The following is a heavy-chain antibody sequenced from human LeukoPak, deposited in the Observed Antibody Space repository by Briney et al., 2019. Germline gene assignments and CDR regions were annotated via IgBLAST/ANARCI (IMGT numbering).Heavy chain of an antibody. Sequence: PSETLSLTCTVSGGSISSSSYYWGWIRQPPGKGLEWIGSIYYSGSTYYNPSLKSRVTISVDTSKNQFSLKLSSVTAADTAVYYCARASADTRPYDYVWGSYRRYYYYMDVWGKGTTVTVSS. CDR1: GGSISSSSYY. CDR3: ARASADTRPYDYVWGSYRRYYYYMDV. D-gene: IGHD3-16*02. V-gene: IGHV4-39*07. CDR2: IYYSGST. J-gene: IGHJ6*03.